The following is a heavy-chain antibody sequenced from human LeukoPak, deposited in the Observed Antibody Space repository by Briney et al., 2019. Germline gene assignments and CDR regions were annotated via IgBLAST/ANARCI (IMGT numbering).Heavy chain of an antibody. D-gene: IGHD1-26*01. CDR3: AKDPEIIVGALGDY. CDR1: GSTFSSYA. CDR2: ISGSGGST. Sequence: PGGSLRLSCAASGSTFSSYAMSWVRQAPGKGLEWVSAISGSGGSTYYADSVKGRFTISRDNSKNTLYLQMNSLRAEDTAVYYCAKDPEIIVGALGDYWGQGTLVTVSS. J-gene: IGHJ4*02. V-gene: IGHV3-23*01.